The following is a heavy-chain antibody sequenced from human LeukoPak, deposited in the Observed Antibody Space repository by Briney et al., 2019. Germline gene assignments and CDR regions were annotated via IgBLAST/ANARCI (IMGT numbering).Heavy chain of an antibody. CDR3: ARGRELLNPFDY. CDR1: GLTFSSYW. CDR2: IKTDGSST. D-gene: IGHD1-7*01. Sequence: PGGSLRLSCAASGLTFSSYWMHWVRQAPGKGLVWVSGIKTDGSSTSYADSVKGRFTISRDNAKNMLYLQMKSLRAEDTAVYYCARGRELLNPFDYWGQGTLVTVSS. V-gene: IGHV3-74*01. J-gene: IGHJ4*02.